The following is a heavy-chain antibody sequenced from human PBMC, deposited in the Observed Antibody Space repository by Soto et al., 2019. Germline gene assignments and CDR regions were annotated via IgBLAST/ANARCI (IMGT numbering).Heavy chain of an antibody. CDR3: AHSRNLITEDAQVGDFDS. V-gene: IGHV2-5*02. CDR2: IYWDDDE. Sequence: QITLKESGPTLVKPTQTLTLTCSFSGFSLTTDGEGVGWVRQTPGEALEWLALIYWDDDERYSPSLKTRLTITKDTSKNQVVLIMTNMAPMDTATYYCAHSRNLITEDAQVGDFDSWGQGTLVTVSP. D-gene: IGHD3-10*01. CDR1: GFSLTTDGEG. J-gene: IGHJ4*02.